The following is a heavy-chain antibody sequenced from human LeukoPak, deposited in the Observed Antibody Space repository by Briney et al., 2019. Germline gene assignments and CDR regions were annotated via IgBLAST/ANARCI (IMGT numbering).Heavy chain of an antibody. CDR3: ARVLPVVLHDSSGYFDY. Sequence: KSSETLSLTCTVSGGSISSYYWSWIRQPPGKGLEWIGYIYNSGSTNYNPSLKSRVTISVDTSKNQFSLKLSSVTAADTAVYYCARVLPVVLHDSSGYFDYWGQGTLVTVSS. CDR2: IYNSGST. D-gene: IGHD3-22*01. CDR1: GGSISSYY. J-gene: IGHJ4*02. V-gene: IGHV4-59*01.